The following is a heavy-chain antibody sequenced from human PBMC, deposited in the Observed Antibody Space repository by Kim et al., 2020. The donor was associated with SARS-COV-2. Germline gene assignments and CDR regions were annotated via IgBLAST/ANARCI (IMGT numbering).Heavy chain of an antibody. J-gene: IGHJ2*01. V-gene: IGHV3-11*01. D-gene: IGHD4-17*01. Sequence: SVKGRFTISRDNAKNSLDLQMNSLRAEDTAVYYCAREGYGGNPPEGYFDLWGRGTLVTVSS. CDR3: AREGYGGNPPEGYFDL.